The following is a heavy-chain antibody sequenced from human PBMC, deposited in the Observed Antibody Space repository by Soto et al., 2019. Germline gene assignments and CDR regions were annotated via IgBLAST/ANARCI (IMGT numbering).Heavy chain of an antibody. Sequence: EVQLLESGGGLVQPGGSLRLSCAASGFTFSNYAVTWVRQAPGKGLEWVSTISGSGGSTYYADSVKGRFTISRDNSKNTLYLQMNSLRAEDTAVYYCATDQGSSWSEIDYWGQGTLVTVSS. J-gene: IGHJ4*02. CDR2: ISGSGGST. CDR3: ATDQGSSWSEIDY. V-gene: IGHV3-23*01. D-gene: IGHD6-13*01. CDR1: GFTFSNYA.